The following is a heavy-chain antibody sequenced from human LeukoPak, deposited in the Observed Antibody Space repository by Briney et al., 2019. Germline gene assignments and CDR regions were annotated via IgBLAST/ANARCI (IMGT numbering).Heavy chain of an antibody. CDR3: ARASDPWLQLT. D-gene: IGHD5-24*01. CDR1: GFTFSSYW. J-gene: IGHJ5*02. CDR2: IKQDGSEK. Sequence: GGSLRLSCAASGFTFSSYWMIWVRQAPGKGLEWVGNIKQDGSEKRYADSVRGRFSISRDNAQTSLYLQMNSLRAEDTAVYYCARASDPWLQLTWGQGTLVTVSS. V-gene: IGHV3-7*05.